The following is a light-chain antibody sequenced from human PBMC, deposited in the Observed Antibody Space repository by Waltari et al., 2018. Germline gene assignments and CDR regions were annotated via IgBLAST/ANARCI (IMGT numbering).Light chain of an antibody. V-gene: IGKV3-11*01. J-gene: IGKJ4*01. Sequence: EIVLTQSPATLSLSPGERATLSCRASQSVSSYLAWYQQKPGQAPRLLIYDASNRATGIPARFSGSVSGTDFTLTISSLEPEDFAVYYCQQRSNWPPKLTFGGGTKVEIK. CDR3: QQRSNWPPKLT. CDR2: DAS. CDR1: QSVSSY.